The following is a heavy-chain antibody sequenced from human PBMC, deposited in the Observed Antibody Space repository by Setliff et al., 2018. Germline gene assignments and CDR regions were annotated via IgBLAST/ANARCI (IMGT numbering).Heavy chain of an antibody. J-gene: IGHJ4*02. D-gene: IGHD3-10*01. CDR2: VHFGGDT. CDR3: ARQPSSGAYYNPRPYYFDS. V-gene: IGHV4-59*01. Sequence: NPSETLSLTCTVSSGSINSYYWSWVRQSPGKGLEWIGFVHFGGDTNYNPSLKSRVTMSADTSNNQFSLNLRSVTAADTAVYFCARQPSSGAYYNPRPYYFDSWGQGTLVTVSS. CDR1: SGSINSYY.